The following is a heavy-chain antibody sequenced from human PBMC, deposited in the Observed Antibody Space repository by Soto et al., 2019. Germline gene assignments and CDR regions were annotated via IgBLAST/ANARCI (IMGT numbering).Heavy chain of an antibody. Sequence: ASVKVSCKASGYTFTGYYMHWVRQAPGQGLEWMGWINPNSGGTNYAQKFQGRVTMTRDTSISTAYMELSRLRSDDTAVYYCARDGDSTDGSHYYYGMDVWGQGTTVTVAS. J-gene: IGHJ6*02. CDR1: GYTFTGYY. D-gene: IGHD1-1*01. CDR3: ARDGDSTDGSHYYYGMDV. CDR2: INPNSGGT. V-gene: IGHV1-2*02.